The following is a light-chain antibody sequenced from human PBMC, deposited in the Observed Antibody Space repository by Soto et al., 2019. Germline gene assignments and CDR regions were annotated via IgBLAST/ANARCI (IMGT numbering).Light chain of an antibody. CDR3: QQYYTTPWT. CDR1: QSVLYSSNSKNC. Sequence: DIVMTQSPDSLAVSLGERATINCMSSQSVLYSSNSKNCLAWYQQKPGQPPKLLFYWASTRESGVPDRFSGSGSGTDFTLTISSLQAEDVAVYYCQQYYTTPWTFGQGTKVEI. CDR2: WAS. J-gene: IGKJ1*01. V-gene: IGKV4-1*01.